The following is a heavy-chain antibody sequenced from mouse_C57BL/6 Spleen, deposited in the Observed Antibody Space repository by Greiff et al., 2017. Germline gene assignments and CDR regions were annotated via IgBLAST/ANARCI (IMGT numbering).Heavy chain of an antibody. V-gene: IGHV5-17*01. Sequence: EVMLVVSGGGLVKPGGSLKLSCAASGFTFSDYGMHWVRLAQETGMGWVAYTSSGSSTVYYADTVKGRFPITRDNAKNTLLLQMTSLRAEDTAMYYCARDTTVVAKAMDYWGQGTSVTVSS. CDR1: GFTFSDYG. D-gene: IGHD1-1*01. CDR2: TSSGSSTV. CDR3: ARDTTVVAKAMDY. J-gene: IGHJ4*01.